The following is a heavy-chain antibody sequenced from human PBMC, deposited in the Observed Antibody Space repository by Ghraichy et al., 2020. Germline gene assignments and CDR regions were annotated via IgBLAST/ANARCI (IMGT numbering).Heavy chain of an antibody. CDR1: GFTFSSYG. V-gene: IGHV3-23*01. J-gene: IGHJ4*02. Sequence: GGSLRLSCAASGFTFSSYGMSWVRQAPGKGLEWVSGSSGKDGSTYYADSVKGRFTISRDNSKNTLYLQMSSLRAEDTAVYYCGRDRWGSGTYDPHYFDYWGQGMLVTVSS. D-gene: IGHD3-10*01. CDR3: GRDRWGSGTYDPHYFDY. CDR2: SSGKDGST.